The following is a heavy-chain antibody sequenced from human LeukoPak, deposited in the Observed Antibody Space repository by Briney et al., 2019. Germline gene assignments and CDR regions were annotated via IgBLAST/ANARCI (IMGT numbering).Heavy chain of an antibody. CDR2: ISGSGSST. CDR3: AKSGGSWTNYFDY. J-gene: IGHJ4*02. Sequence: GGSLRLSCAASGFTFSSYAMSWVRQAPGKGLEWVSAISGSGSSTYYADSVKGRFTISRDNSKNTLYLQMNSLRAEDTAVYYCAKSGGSWTNYFDYWGQGTLVTVSS. CDR1: GFTFSSYA. V-gene: IGHV3-23*01. D-gene: IGHD3-16*01.